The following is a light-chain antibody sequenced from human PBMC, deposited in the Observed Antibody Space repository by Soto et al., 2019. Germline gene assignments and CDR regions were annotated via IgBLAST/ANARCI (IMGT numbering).Light chain of an antibody. CDR1: SRDVGYYNY. Sequence: QSVLTQPASVSGAPGQSITISCTGTSRDVGYYNYVSWYQQHPGKAPKLMIFEVSNRPSGASIRFSGSKSGNTASLTISGLQAEDAADYYCSSFTRIGTMIFGGGTKLTVL. V-gene: IGLV2-14*01. J-gene: IGLJ2*01. CDR2: EVS. CDR3: SSFTRIGTMI.